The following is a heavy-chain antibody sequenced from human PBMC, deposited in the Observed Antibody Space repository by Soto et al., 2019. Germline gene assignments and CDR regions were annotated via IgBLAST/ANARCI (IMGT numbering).Heavy chain of an antibody. CDR3: ARRTIATYLDY. V-gene: IGHV4-39*01. CDR2: INHSGST. D-gene: IGHD1-26*01. CDR1: GGSISSSNYY. J-gene: IGHJ4*02. Sequence: SETLSLTCTVSGGSISSSNYYWGWIRQPPGKGLEWIGNINHSGSTFYNPSLKSRVTISVDTSKNQFSLKLSSVTAADTAVYYCARRTIATYLDYWGQGXLVTVYS.